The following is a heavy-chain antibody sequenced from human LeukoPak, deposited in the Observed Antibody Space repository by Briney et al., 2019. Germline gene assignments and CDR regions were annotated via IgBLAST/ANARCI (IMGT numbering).Heavy chain of an antibody. D-gene: IGHD3-10*01. V-gene: IGHV4-59*08. J-gene: IGHJ4*02. CDR3: ARYGPGTYPRFDY. CDR2: IYYSGST. CDR1: GGSIRGYY. Sequence: EASETLSLTCTVSGGSIRGYYWSWIRQPPGKGLEWIGYIYYSGSTNYNPSLQSRVTISVDTSKNQFSLNLTSVTAADTAMYYCARYGPGTYPRFDYWGQGILFTVSS.